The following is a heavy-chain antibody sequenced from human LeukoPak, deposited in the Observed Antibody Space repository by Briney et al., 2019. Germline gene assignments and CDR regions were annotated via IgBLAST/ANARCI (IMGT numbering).Heavy chain of an antibody. CDR3: AREAGLAYYFDS. D-gene: IGHD3/OR15-3a*01. CDR1: GYIFTGYF. CDR2: INPNTGST. Sequence: ASVKVSCKASGYIFTGYFVQWVRQAPGQGLEWMGRINPNTGSTKSAQKFQDRVTMTLDTSITTVYMELSRLRSDDTAVYYCAREAGLAYYFDSWGQGSLVTVSS. V-gene: IGHV1-2*06. J-gene: IGHJ4*02.